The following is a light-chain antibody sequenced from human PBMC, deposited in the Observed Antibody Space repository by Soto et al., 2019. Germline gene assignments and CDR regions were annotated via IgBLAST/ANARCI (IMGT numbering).Light chain of an antibody. CDR3: QQSNKWPKT. J-gene: IGKJ1*01. Sequence: ETAMTQSPATLSVSPGERVTLSRRASQSVSSNLAWYQQKPGQAPRLLVYGASTRATGILARFSGSGSGTEFTLTISSLQSEDFAVYYCQQSNKWPKTFGQGTKVEIK. CDR2: GAS. V-gene: IGKV3-15*01. CDR1: QSVSSN.